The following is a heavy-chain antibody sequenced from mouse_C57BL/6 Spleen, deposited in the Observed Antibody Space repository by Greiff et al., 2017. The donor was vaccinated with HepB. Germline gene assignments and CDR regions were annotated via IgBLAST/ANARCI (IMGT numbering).Heavy chain of an antibody. D-gene: IGHD2-5*01. CDR2: IYPRDGST. V-gene: IGHV1-85*01. Sequence: VQRVESGPELVKPGASVKLSCKASGYTFTSYDINWVKQRPGQGLEWIGWIYPRDGSTKYNEKFKGKATLTVDTSSSTAYMELHSLTSEDSAVYFCARSYSNYRYAMDYWGQGTSVTVSS. J-gene: IGHJ4*01. CDR1: GYTFTSYD. CDR3: ARSYSNYRYAMDY.